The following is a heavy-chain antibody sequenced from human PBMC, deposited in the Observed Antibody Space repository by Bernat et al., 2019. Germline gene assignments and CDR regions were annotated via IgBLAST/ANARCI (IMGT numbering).Heavy chain of an antibody. CDR3: ARGNAVAGRGRMDV. V-gene: IGHV3-11*06. Sequence: QVQLVESGGGLVKPGGSLRLSCAASGFTFSDYYMSWIRQAPGKGLEWVSYISSSSSYTNYADSVKGRFTISRDNSKNTLYLQMNSLRAEDTAVYYCARGNAVAGRGRMDVWGQGTTVTVSS. CDR2: ISSSSSYT. CDR1: GFTFSDYY. J-gene: IGHJ6*02. D-gene: IGHD6-19*01.